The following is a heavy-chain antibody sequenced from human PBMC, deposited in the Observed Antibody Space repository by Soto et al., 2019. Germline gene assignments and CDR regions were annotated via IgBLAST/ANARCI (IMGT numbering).Heavy chain of an antibody. Sequence: QVQLVQSGAEVMQPGASVKVSCKASGYTFTSYYIQWVRQAPGQGLEWMGIINPSGGSTNYAQKFQGGVTMTRATSTSTVYMELSSLRSEDTAIYYCSRGYPPRDQLGNLPGAFWGQGTLVTVSS. CDR3: SRGYPPRDQLGNLPGAF. D-gene: IGHD1-1*01. CDR1: GYTFTSYY. V-gene: IGHV1-46*03. J-gene: IGHJ4*02. CDR2: INPSGGST.